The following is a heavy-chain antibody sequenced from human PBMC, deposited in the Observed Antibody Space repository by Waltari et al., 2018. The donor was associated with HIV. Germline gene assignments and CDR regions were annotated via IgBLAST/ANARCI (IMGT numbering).Heavy chain of an antibody. J-gene: IGHJ5*02. CDR3: STSRPGAMFGDA. CDR2: MNPSTCNA. V-gene: IGHV1-8*02. Sequence: QGQLVQSGAEVKQSGASVRISCKASGYPFTNYDINWLRQATGQGLEWMGWMNPSTCNAGFAHNFQGRVVMTRDIPINTAYMELSGLTSHDAAVYYCSTSRPGAMFGDAWGQGTLVTVSS. D-gene: IGHD3-3*01. CDR1: GYPFTNYD.